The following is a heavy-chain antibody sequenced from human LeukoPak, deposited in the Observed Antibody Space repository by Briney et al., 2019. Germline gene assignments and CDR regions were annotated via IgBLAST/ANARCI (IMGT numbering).Heavy chain of an antibody. CDR2: IYSGGGT. CDR3: ARDLGDWGAFDI. Sequence: GGSLRLSCAASGFTFTNFALSWVRQAPGKGLVWVSVIYSGGGTYYADSVKGRFTISRHNSKNTLYLQMNSLRAEDTAVYYCARDLGDWGAFDIWGQGTMVTVSS. CDR1: GFTFTNFA. V-gene: IGHV3-53*04. J-gene: IGHJ3*02. D-gene: IGHD2-21*02.